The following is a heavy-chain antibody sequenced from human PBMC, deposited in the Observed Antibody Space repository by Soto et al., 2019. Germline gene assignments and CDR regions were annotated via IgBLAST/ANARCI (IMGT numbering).Heavy chain of an antibody. V-gene: IGHV3-9*01. CDR3: AKDYYDSSGYYYYYYGMDV. D-gene: IGHD3-22*01. J-gene: IGHJ6*02. CDR2: ISWNSGSI. CDR1: GFTFDDYA. Sequence: PGGSLRLSCAASGFTFDDYAMHWVRQASGKGLEWVSGISWNSGSIGYADSVKGRFTISRDNAKNSLYLQMNSLRAEDTALYYCAKDYYDSSGYYYYYYGMDVWGQGTTVTVSS.